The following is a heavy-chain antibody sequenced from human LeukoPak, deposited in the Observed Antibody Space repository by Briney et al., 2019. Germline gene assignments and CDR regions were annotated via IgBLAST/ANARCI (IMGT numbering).Heavy chain of an antibody. CDR2: ISGSGGSA. V-gene: IGHV3-23*01. Sequence: SGGSLRLSCAVSGFTFSSHTMSWVRQAPGKGLQWVSAISGSGGSAYYADSVKGRFTISRDNSKDTLYLQMNSLRAEDTAVYYCARDSGGGGDDYWGQGTLVTVSS. D-gene: IGHD2-21*02. J-gene: IGHJ4*02. CDR3: ARDSGGGGDDY. CDR1: GFTFSSHT.